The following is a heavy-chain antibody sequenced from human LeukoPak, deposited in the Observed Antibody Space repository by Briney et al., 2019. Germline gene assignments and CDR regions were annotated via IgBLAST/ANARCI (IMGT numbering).Heavy chain of an antibody. J-gene: IGHJ5*02. CDR2: ISSTGST. CDR3: VRGVPSAVLIS. Sequence: SETLSLTCTVSGGSIRGSDFYWGWIRQPPGKGLEWIGTISSTGSTYYNPSLKSRVTISVDTSLNQISLEVTSVTPADTAFYYCVRGVPSAVLISWGQGTLVTVSS. V-gene: IGHV4-39*07. CDR1: GGSIRGSDFY.